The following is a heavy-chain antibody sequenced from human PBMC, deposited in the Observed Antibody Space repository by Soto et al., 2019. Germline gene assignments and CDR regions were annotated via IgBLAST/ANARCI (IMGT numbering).Heavy chain of an antibody. CDR3: SSQTYSYAWHH. Sequence: QVQLQESGPRLVKPSGTLSLICVVSSGSISSSWWSWVRQPPGKGLEWIGEIYYSGSTNYNPSLKSRVTISVDKSKNHFSLVLSSVTAADTAGYYCSSQTYSYAWHHWGQGIQVTVSS. V-gene: IGHV4-4*02. J-gene: IGHJ5*02. D-gene: IGHD5-18*01. CDR2: IYYSGST. CDR1: SGSISSSW.